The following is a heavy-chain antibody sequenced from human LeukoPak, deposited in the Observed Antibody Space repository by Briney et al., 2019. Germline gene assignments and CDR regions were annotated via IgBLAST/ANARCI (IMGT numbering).Heavy chain of an antibody. D-gene: IGHD3-10*01. CDR3: TTDHYWSMVRGVMYYFDY. CDR1: GFTFSNAW. CDR2: IRSKTDGGTT. J-gene: IGHJ4*02. Sequence: GGSLRLSCAASGFTFSNAWMSWVRQAPGEGLEWVGRIRSKTDGGTTDYAAPVNGRFTISRDDSKNTLYLQMNSLKTEDTAVYYGTTDHYWSMVRGVMYYFDYWGQGTLVTVSS. V-gene: IGHV3-15*01.